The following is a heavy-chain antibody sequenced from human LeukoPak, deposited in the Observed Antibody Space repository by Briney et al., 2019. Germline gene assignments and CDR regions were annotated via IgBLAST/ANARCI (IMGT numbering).Heavy chain of an antibody. CDR2: IYYSGST. J-gene: IGHJ5*02. CDR1: DDSITMYY. CDR3: ARNHPDNWFDP. Sequence: SETLSLTCTVSDDSITMYYWTWIRQPPGKGLEWIGYIYYSGSTNYNPSLKSRVTISVDTSKNQFSLKLSSVTAADTAVYYCARNHPDNWFDPWGQGTLVTVSS. V-gene: IGHV4-59*01.